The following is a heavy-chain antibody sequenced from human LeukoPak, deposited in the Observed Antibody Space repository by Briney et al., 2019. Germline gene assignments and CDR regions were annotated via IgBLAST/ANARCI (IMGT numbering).Heavy chain of an antibody. CDR2: ISYDETNK. V-gene: IGHV3-30-3*01. CDR3: ARNEGSGWYLDY. CDR1: GFTFNTYA. J-gene: IGHJ4*02. D-gene: IGHD6-19*01. Sequence: GGSLRLSCAASGFTFNTYAIHWARQAPGKGLEWVALISYDETNKYYADSVKGRFTISRDKSKNTLYLQMNSLRTEDTAVYYCARNEGSGWYLDYWGQGTLVTVSS.